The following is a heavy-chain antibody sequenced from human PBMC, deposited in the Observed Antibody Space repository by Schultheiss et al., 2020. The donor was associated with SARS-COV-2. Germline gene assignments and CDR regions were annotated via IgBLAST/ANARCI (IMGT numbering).Heavy chain of an antibody. J-gene: IGHJ6*02. V-gene: IGHV4-39*07. CDR3: ARGSSIRYYYGSGTYGMDV. Sequence: SETLSLTCTVSGGSISSSSYYWGWIRQPPGKGLEWIGSIYYSGSTNYNPSLKSRVTISVDTSKNQFSLKLSSVTAADTAVYYCARGSSIRYYYGSGTYGMDVWGQGTTVTVSS. CDR1: GGSISSSSYY. D-gene: IGHD3-10*01. CDR2: IYYSGST.